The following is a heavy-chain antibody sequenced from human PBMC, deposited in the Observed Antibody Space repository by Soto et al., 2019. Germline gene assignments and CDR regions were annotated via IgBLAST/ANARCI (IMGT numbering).Heavy chain of an antibody. CDR1: GGSISSGDYY. V-gene: IGHV4-30-4*01. D-gene: IGHD2-15*01. Sequence: SETLSLTCTVSGGSISSGDYYWSWIRQPPGKGPEWICYIYHSGTTHYNPSLKSRVSISIDTSKSQFSLNLTSVTAAGTAVYSCARRGGYCSRTLCRQRHCPSWFDPWGQGTLVTVSS. J-gene: IGHJ5*02. CDR2: IYHSGTT. CDR3: ARRGGYCSRTLCRQRHCPSWFDP.